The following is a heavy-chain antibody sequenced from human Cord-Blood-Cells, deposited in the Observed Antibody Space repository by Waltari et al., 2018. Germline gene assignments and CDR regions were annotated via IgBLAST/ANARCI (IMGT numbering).Heavy chain of an antibody. Sequence: QVQLVESGGGVVQRGRSLRLCCAGSGFNFSSYAMNWVRQAPGKGLEWVAVISYDGSNKYYADSVKGRFTISRDNSKNTLYLQMNSLRAEDTAVYYCATLGIDAFDIWGQGTMVTVSS. D-gene: IGHD7-27*01. CDR2: ISYDGSNK. J-gene: IGHJ3*02. V-gene: IGHV3-30-3*01. CDR3: ATLGIDAFDI. CDR1: GFNFSSYA.